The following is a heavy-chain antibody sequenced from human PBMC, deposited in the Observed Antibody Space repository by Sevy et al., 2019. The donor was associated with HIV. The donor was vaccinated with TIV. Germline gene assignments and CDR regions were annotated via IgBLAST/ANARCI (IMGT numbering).Heavy chain of an antibody. Sequence: ASVKVSCKASGYTFTNYYMHWVRQAPGQGLEWMGIINPSDVSTVYAQKFQGRVTMTRDTSTSTVYMELSSLRSDDTAVYYRGRTSPRGGFDHWGQGALVTVSS. CDR3: GRTSPRGGFDH. D-gene: IGHD3-16*01. CDR2: INPSDVST. J-gene: IGHJ4*02. V-gene: IGHV1-46*03. CDR1: GYTFTNYY.